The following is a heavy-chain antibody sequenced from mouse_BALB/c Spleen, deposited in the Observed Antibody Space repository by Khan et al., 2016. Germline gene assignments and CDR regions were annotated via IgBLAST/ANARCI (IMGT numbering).Heavy chain of an antibody. CDR3: ARTYYSYCYFDV. CDR2: INTYTGEP. D-gene: IGHD2-12*01. CDR1: GYTFTNYG. V-gene: IGHV9-1*02. Sequence: QIQLVQSGPELKKPGETVKISCKASGYTFTNYGMNWVKQAPGKGLKWMGWINTYTGEPTFAADFKGRFAFSLETSASTAYLQINNLKNEDMATYFGARTYYSYCYFDVWGAGTTVTVSS. J-gene: IGHJ1*01.